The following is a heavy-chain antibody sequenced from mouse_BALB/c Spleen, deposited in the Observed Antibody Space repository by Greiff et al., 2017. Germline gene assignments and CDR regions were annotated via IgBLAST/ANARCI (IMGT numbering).Heavy chain of an antibody. J-gene: IGHJ4*01. CDR3: APSTMISTGAMDY. CDR1: GFAFSSYD. V-gene: IGHV5-12-1*01. Sequence: EVHLVESGGGLVKPGGSLTLSCAASGFAFSSYDMSWVRQTPEKRLEWVAYISSGGGSTYYPDTVKGRFTISRDNAKNTLYLQMSSLKSEDTAMYYCAPSTMISTGAMDYWGQGTSVTVSS. CDR2: ISSGGGST. D-gene: IGHD2-4*01.